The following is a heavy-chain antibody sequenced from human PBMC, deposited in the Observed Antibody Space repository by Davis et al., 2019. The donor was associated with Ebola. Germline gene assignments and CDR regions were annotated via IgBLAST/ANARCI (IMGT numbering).Heavy chain of an antibody. V-gene: IGHV1-46*01. CDR2: INPSGGST. J-gene: IGHJ4*02. CDR1: GYTFTSYY. Sequence: AASVKVSCKASGYTFTSYYMHWVRQAPGQGLEWMGIINPSGGSTSYYAQKFQGRVTMTRDTSTSTVYMDLNSLRSEDTAVYYCVRRDDDYDSSSYRYWGQGTRVTVSS. CDR3: VRRDDDYDSSSYRY. D-gene: IGHD3-22*01.